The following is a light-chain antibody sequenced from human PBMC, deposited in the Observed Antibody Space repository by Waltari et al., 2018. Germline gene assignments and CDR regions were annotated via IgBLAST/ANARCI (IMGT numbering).Light chain of an antibody. CDR1: SGHSFYP. CDR3: QTWGTGTWV. V-gene: IGLV4-69*01. Sequence: QLVLTQSPSASASLGASVKLSCTLSSGHSFYPIAWHQQQPEKGPRFLMKVNNDGSHMKEDWIPVLFAGSSFGTERYPTISSLQSEDESDYYCQTWGTGTWVFGGVTKLTVL. J-gene: IGLJ3*02. CDR2: VNNDGSH.